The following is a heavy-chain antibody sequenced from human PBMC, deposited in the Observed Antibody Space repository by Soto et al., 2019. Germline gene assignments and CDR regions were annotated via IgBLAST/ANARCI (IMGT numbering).Heavy chain of an antibody. J-gene: IGHJ4*02. CDR2: IYYSGST. CDR3: ARQPELRYFDWLLNFDY. D-gene: IGHD3-9*01. V-gene: IGHV4-39*01. Sequence: QLQLQESGPGLVKPSETPSLTCTVSGGSISSSSYYWGWIRQPPGKGLEWIGSIYYSGSTYYNPSLKSRVTISVDTSKNQFSLKLSSVTAADTAVYYCARQPELRYFDWLLNFDYWGQGTLVTVSS. CDR1: GGSISSSSYY.